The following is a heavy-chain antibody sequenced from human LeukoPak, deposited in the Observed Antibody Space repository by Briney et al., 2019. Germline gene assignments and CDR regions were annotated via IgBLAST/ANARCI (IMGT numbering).Heavy chain of an antibody. CDR1: GFTFSDYG. J-gene: IGHJ4*02. D-gene: IGHD7-27*01. CDR3: AKALYDSTGDGY. V-gene: IGHV3-23*01. CDR2: ISGSGIST. Sequence: GGSVRLSCAAAGFTFSDYGMNWVRQAPGKGLEWVSGISGSGISTYYADSVKGRFTISRDNSKNTVILQMNSLRVEDTAVYYCAKALYDSTGDGYWGQGTLVTISS.